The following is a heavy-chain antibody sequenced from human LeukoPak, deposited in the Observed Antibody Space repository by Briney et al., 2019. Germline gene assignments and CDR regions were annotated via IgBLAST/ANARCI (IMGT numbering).Heavy chain of an antibody. CDR1: RFIFSGYS. CDR3: VRYYDWPFDY. V-gene: IGHV3-48*02. CDR2: IRGDISII. Sequence: GGSLRLSCAASRFIFSGYSMNWVRQAPGRGVEWISYIRGDISIIAYADSVKGRFTISRDNANNSLYLQINRLRDDHTAVYYCVRYYDWPFDYWRQGTLVTVSS. J-gene: IGHJ4*02. D-gene: IGHD3-3*01.